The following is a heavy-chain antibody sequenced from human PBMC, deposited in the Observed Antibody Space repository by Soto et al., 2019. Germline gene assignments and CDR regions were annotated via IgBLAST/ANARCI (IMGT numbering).Heavy chain of an antibody. D-gene: IGHD3-16*02. CDR1: GVYVDSAAYY. CDR2: IYFNRST. Sequence: QVQLLQSGPGPVKPSQTLSLTCTVSGVYVDSAAYYWSWIRQRPGMGLEWIGNIYFNRSTYYSPSLKSRLTISLDTSRNQCSLRLSSVTAADTAVYYCARYRFTASWSKFDYWGQGTLVTVSS. CDR3: ARYRFTASWSKFDY. V-gene: IGHV4-31*03. J-gene: IGHJ4*02.